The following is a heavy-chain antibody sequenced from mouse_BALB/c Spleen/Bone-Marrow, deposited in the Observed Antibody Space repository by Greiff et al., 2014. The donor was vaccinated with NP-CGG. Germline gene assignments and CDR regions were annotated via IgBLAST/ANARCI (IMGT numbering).Heavy chain of an antibody. V-gene: IGHV14-3*02. Sequence: EVQLQQSGAELVKPGASVKLSCTASGFNIEDTFMHWVKRRPEQGLEWIGRIDPANGNTKSDPKFQGKATITADTSSNTAYLRLSSLASEDTAIYYCARLPSYRYSWYFDVWGAGTTVTVSS. D-gene: IGHD2-14*01. CDR1: GFNIEDTF. CDR2: IDPANGNT. CDR3: ARLPSYRYSWYFDV. J-gene: IGHJ1*01.